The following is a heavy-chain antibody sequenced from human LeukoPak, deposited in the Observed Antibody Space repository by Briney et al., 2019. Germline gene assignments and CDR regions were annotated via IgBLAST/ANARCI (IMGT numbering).Heavy chain of an antibody. CDR1: GFTFSSYA. CDR3: ARTAKDYGGYFDY. CDR2: ISYDGSNK. Sequence: GGSLRLSCAASGFTFSSYAMHWVRQAPGKGLEWVAVISYDGSNKYYADSVKGRFTISRDNSKNTLYLQMNSLRAEDTAVYYCARTAKDYGGYFDYWGQGTLVTVSS. J-gene: IGHJ4*02. D-gene: IGHD4/OR15-4a*01. V-gene: IGHV3-30-3*01.